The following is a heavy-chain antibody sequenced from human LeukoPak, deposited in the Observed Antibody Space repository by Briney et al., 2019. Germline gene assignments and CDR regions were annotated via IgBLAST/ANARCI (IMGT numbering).Heavy chain of an antibody. J-gene: IGHJ4*02. V-gene: IGHV3-15*01. D-gene: IGHD3-22*01. CDR2: IKSKTDGGTT. CDR1: GFTFSNAW. Sequence: GGPLRLSCAASGFTFSNAWMSWVRQAPGKGLEWVGRIKSKTDGGTTDYAAPVKGRFTISRDDSKNTLYLQMNSLKTEDTAVYYCTTDPHNYYDSSGYYGSYDYWGQGTLVTVSS. CDR3: TTDPHNYYDSSGYYGSYDY.